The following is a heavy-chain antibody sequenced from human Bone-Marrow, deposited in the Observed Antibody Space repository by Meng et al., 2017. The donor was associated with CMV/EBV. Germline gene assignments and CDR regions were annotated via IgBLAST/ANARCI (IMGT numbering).Heavy chain of an antibody. D-gene: IGHD2-2*01. CDR2: IIPIFGTA. V-gene: IGHV1-69*05. J-gene: IGHJ6*01. Sequence: SVKVSCKASGGTFSSYAISWVRQAPGQGLEWMGGIIPIFGTANYAQKFQGRVTITTDESTSTAYMELSSLRSEDTAVYYCARVDIVVVPAALGGYYYYGMDVWGQGTTVTVSS. CDR1: GGTFSSYA. CDR3: ARVDIVVVPAALGGYYYYGMDV.